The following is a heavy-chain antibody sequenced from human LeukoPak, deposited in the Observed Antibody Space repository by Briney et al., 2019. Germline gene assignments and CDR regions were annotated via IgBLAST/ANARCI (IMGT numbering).Heavy chain of an antibody. J-gene: IGHJ4*02. CDR2: IYHSGST. CDR1: GGSISSGDYY. CDR3: AGARYYYDSSGYIDY. Sequence: SETLSLTCTVSGGSISSGDYYWSWIRQPPGKGLEWIGEIYHSGSTNYNPSLKSRVTISVDKSKNQFSLKLSSVTAADTAVYYCAGARYYYDSSGYIDYWGQGTLVTVSS. D-gene: IGHD3-22*01. V-gene: IGHV4-39*07.